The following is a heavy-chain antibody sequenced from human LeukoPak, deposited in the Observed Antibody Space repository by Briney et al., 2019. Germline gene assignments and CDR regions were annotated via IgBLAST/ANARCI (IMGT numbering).Heavy chain of an antibody. CDR1: GGSSSGYY. Sequence: KPSETLSLTCAVYGGSSSGYYWSWIRQPPGKGLEWIGEINHSGSTNYNPSLKSRVTISVDTSKNQFSLKLSSVTAADTAVYYCARTSIYYDSSGYRSWGQGTLVTVSS. CDR3: ARTSIYYDSSGYRS. V-gene: IGHV4-34*01. CDR2: INHSGST. J-gene: IGHJ5*02. D-gene: IGHD3-22*01.